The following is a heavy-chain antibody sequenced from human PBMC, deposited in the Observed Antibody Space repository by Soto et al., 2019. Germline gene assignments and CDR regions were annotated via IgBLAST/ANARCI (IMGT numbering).Heavy chain of an antibody. CDR1: GDRVSSNTAT. D-gene: IGHD6-13*01. V-gene: IGHV6-1*01. CDR3: SRDHFSSSWYYYGMDV. J-gene: IGHJ6*01. Sequence: SQTLSLTCAISGDRVSSNTATWNWIRQSPSRGLEWLGRTYYRSKWYNDYAVSVKSRITINPDTSKNQFSLQLNSVTPEDTAVYYCSRDHFSSSWYYYGMDVWGKGTTVTVSS. CDR2: TYYRSKWYN.